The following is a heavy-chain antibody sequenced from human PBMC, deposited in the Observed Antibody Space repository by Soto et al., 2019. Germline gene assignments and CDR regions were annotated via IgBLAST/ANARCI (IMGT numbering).Heavy chain of an antibody. V-gene: IGHV1-18*04. CDR1: CYTFTSYG. CDR3: VRIVSLVVVHDDFDI. J-gene: IGHJ3*02. CDR2: VSAYNDNT. Sequence: GLSVKVSCEASCYTFTSYGISWVRQAPGQGFEWMGLVSAYNDNTNYAKKLHGRVTMTTDTSTSTAYMELRSMRYDDTAVSSCVRIVSLVVVHDDFDIWRQGNMVIV. D-gene: IGHD3-22*01.